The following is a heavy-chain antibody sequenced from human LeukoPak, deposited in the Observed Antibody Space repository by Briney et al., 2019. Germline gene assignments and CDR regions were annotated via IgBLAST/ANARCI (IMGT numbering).Heavy chain of an antibody. Sequence: GASVKVSCKASGYTFTCYAMHWVRQAPGQRLEWMGWINAGNGNTKYSQKFQGRVTITRDTSASTAYMELSSLRSEDTAVYYCARDIVRDSGYDFFYWGQGTLVTVSS. CDR2: INAGNGNT. J-gene: IGHJ4*02. D-gene: IGHD5-12*01. V-gene: IGHV1-3*01. CDR1: GYTFTCYA. CDR3: ARDIVRDSGYDFFY.